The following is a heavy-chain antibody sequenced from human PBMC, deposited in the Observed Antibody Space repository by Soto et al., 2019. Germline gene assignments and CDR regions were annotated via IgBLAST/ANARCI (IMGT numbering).Heavy chain of an antibody. CDR2: IYYSGST. Sequence: ETLSLTCTVSGGSISSYYWSWIRQPPGKGLEWIGYIYYSGSTNYNPSLKSRVTISVDTSKNQFSLKLSSVTAADTAVYYCARGGYKAMGRYYYYGMDVWGQGTTVTVS. D-gene: IGHD5-18*01. CDR1: GGSISSYY. J-gene: IGHJ6*02. V-gene: IGHV4-59*01. CDR3: ARGGYKAMGRYYYYGMDV.